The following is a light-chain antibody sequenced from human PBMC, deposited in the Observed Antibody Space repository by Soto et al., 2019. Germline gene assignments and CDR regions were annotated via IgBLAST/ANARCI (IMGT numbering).Light chain of an antibody. CDR2: FAS. V-gene: IGKV1D-16*01. CDR3: QQFRSFPIT. CDR1: QDIGSH. J-gene: IGKJ5*01. Sequence: DIQMTQSPSSLSASVGDRVTITCRASQDIGSHLAWYQQKPEKAPKSLIYFASTLQSGVPSRFSASGSGTDFTLTISRLQPADFATYYCQQFRSFPITFGQGTRLEIK.